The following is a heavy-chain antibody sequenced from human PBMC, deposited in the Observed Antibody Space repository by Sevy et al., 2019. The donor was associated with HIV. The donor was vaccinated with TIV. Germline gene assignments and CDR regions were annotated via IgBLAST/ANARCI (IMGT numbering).Heavy chain of an antibody. CDR2: IYYSGST. J-gene: IGHJ6*03. CDR1: GGSISSSSYY. D-gene: IGHD6-19*01. Sequence: SETLSLTCTVSGGSISSSSYYWGWIRQPPGKGLEWIGRIYYSGSTYYNPSLKSRVTISVDTSKNQFSLKLSSVTAADTAVYYCARSPKAGQLNYYYYMDIWGKGTTVTVSS. V-gene: IGHV4-39*01. CDR3: ARSPKAGQLNYYYYMDI.